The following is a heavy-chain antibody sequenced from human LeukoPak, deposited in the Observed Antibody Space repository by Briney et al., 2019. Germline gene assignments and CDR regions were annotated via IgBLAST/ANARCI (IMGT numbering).Heavy chain of an antibody. J-gene: IGHJ4*02. CDR2: ISGSGGST. D-gene: IGHD3-10*01. V-gene: IGHV3-23*01. Sequence: GGSLRLSCAASGFTFSSYGMSWVRQAPGKGLEWVSAISGSGGSTYYADSVKGRFTISRDNSKNTLYLQTNSLRAEDTAVYYCAKFGITRVRYFDYWGQGTLVTVSS. CDR3: AKFGITRVRYFDY. CDR1: GFTFSSYG.